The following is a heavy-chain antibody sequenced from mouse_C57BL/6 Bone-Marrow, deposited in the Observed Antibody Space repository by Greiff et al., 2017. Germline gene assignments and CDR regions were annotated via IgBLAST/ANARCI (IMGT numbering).Heavy chain of an antibody. V-gene: IGHV1-15*01. D-gene: IGHD1-1*01. J-gene: IGHJ2*01. CDR1: GYTFTDYE. Sequence: QVQLKESGAELVRPGASVTLSCKASGYTFTDYEMHWVKQTPVHGLEWIGAIDPETGGTAYKQKFKGKAILTADKSSSTAYMELRSLTSEDSAVYYCTREGITTSLDYWGQGTTLTVSS. CDR3: TREGITTSLDY. CDR2: IDPETGGT.